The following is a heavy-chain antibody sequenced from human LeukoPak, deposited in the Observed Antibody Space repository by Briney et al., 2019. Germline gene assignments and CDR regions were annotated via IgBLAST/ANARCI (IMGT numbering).Heavy chain of an antibody. D-gene: IGHD1-26*01. V-gene: IGHV4-39*07. CDR2: IYYSGST. J-gene: IGHJ5*02. Sequence: SETLSLTCTVSGGSISSSSYYWGWIRQPPGKGLEWIGSIYYSGSTYYNPSLRSRVTISVDTSKNQFSLKLSSVTAADTAVYYCARDGLDGSWDWFDPWGQGTLVTVSS. CDR3: ARDGLDGSWDWFDP. CDR1: GGSISSSSYY.